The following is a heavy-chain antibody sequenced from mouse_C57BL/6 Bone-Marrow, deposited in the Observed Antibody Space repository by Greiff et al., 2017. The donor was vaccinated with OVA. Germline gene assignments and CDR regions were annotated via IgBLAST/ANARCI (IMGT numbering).Heavy chain of an antibody. V-gene: IGHV5-12*01. CDR3: ARATGYYAMDY. J-gene: IGHJ4*01. CDR2: ISNGGGST. Sequence: EVQLVESGGGLVQPGGSLKLSCAASGFTFSDYYMYWVRQTPEKRLEWVAYISNGGGSTYYPDTVKGRFTISRDNAKNTLYLQMSRLKSEDTAMYYCARATGYYAMDYWGQVTSVTVAS. CDR1: GFTFSDYY. D-gene: IGHD4-1*02.